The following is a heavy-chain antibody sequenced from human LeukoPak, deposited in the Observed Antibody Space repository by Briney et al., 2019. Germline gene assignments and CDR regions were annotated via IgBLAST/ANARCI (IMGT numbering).Heavy chain of an antibody. CDR1: GFTFSSYS. J-gene: IGHJ4*02. D-gene: IGHD3-22*01. V-gene: IGHV3-21*01. Sequence: SGGSLRLSCAASGFTFSSYSMNWVRQAPGKGLEWVSSISSSSSYIYYADSVKGRFTISRDNAKNSLYLQMNSLRAADTAVYYCARDSNNYYDSSGYYATPLDYWGQGTLVTVSS. CDR2: ISSSSSYI. CDR3: ARDSNNYYDSSGYYATPLDY.